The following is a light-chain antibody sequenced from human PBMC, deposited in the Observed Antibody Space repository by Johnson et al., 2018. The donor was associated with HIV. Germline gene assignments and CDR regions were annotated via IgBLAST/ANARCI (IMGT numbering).Light chain of an antibody. CDR2: ENN. CDR3: ATWDSSLRWV. Sequence: QSVLTQPPSVSAAPGQKVTISCSGSSSNIWKNYVSWYQQFPGTAPKLLIYENNKRPSGIPERFSGSKSGTSATLGITGLQTGDEADCYCATWDSSLRWVFGTGTKVTVL. CDR1: SSNIWKNY. V-gene: IGLV1-51*02. J-gene: IGLJ1*01.